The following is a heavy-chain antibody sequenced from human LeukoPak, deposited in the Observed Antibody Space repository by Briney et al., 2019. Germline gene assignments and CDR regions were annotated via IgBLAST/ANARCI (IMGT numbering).Heavy chain of an antibody. CDR2: INPSGGST. V-gene: IGHV1-46*01. CDR1: GYTFTSYY. D-gene: IGHD3-22*01. J-gene: IGHJ2*01. CDR3: ARDRGVVVITSDWYFDL. Sequence: ASVKVSCKASGYTFTSYYMHWVRQAPGQGLEWMGIINPSGGSTSYAQKFQGRVTMTRDTSTSTVYMELSSLRSEDTAVYYCARDRGVVVITSDWYFDLWGRGTLDTVSS.